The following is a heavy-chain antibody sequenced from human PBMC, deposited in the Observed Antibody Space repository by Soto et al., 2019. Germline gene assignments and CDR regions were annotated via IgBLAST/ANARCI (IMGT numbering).Heavy chain of an antibody. CDR3: ARDMGPSSGYYPSCFDP. J-gene: IGHJ5*02. V-gene: IGHV1-69*12. D-gene: IGHD3-22*01. Sequence: QVQLVQSGAEVKKPGSSVKVSCKASGGTFSSYAITWVRQAPGQGLEWMGGIIPIFGTANYAQKFQGRVTVTAAESTSPAYMELSSLLSEDTAVYYCARDMGPSSGYYPSCFDPWGQGTLVTVSS. CDR2: IIPIFGTA. CDR1: GGTFSSYA.